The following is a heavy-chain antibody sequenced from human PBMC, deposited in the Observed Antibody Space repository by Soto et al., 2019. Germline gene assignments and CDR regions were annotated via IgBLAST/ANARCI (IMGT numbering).Heavy chain of an antibody. Sequence: QLQLQESGPGLVKPSENLSLTCTVSGGSISSSSYYWGWIRQPPGKGLEWIRNIHNSGTTYYNPSLKSRVTISVDTSKNQFSLKLSSVTAADTSVYHCARVVMVAATHFDYWGQGTLVTVSS. J-gene: IGHJ4*02. V-gene: IGHV4-39*01. CDR3: ARVVMVAATHFDY. CDR1: GGSISSSSYY. D-gene: IGHD2-15*01. CDR2: IHNSGTT.